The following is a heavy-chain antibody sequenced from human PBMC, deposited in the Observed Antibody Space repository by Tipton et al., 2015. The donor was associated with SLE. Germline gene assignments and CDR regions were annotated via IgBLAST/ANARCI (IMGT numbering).Heavy chain of an antibody. Sequence: TLSLTCTVSGGSISSSSYYWGWIRQPPGKGLAWIASIYYRGSIYFNPSLESRVTMSVDTSKNQFSLKLSSLTAADTAVYYCARRVENWYFDLWGRGTLVTVSS. V-gene: IGHV4-39*07. CDR2: IYYRGSI. CDR1: GGSISSSSYY. CDR3: ARRVENWYFDL. D-gene: IGHD5-24*01. J-gene: IGHJ2*01.